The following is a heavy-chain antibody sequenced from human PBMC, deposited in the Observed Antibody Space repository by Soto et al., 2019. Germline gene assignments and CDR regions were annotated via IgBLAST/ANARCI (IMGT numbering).Heavy chain of an antibody. D-gene: IGHD4-17*01. CDR1: GYTFTTFH. V-gene: IGHV1-2*02. Sequence: QVHLVQSGAEVRKPGASVKVSCKASGYTFTTFHLHWVRLPPGQGLEWMGWINPDTGDSEYGQKFQGRVTLTGHTSMTTDYMELRSLTSDDTAIYFCARVRYGDFAFQYWGQRTPVSVSS. J-gene: IGHJ4*02. CDR3: ARVRYGDFAFQY. CDR2: INPDTGDS.